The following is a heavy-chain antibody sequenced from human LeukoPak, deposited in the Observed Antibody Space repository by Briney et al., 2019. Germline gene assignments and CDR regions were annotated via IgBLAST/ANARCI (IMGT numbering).Heavy chain of an antibody. CDR1: GFTFSSYA. CDR3: AVCRNWPTFDY. CDR2: ISGSGGST. Sequence: PGGSLRLSCAASGFTFSSYAMSWVRQAPGKGVEWVSAISGSGGSTYYADSVKGPFTISRDNSKNTLYLQMNSLRAEDTAVYYCAVCRNWPTFDYWGQGTLVTVSS. V-gene: IGHV3-23*01. J-gene: IGHJ4*02. D-gene: IGHD1-20*01.